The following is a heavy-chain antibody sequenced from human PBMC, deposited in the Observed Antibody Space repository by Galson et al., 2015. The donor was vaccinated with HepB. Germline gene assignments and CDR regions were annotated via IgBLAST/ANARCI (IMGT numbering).Heavy chain of an antibody. V-gene: IGHV1-18*04. D-gene: IGHD4-17*01. Sequence: SVKVSCKASGYTFTSYGISWVRQAPGQGLEWMGWISAYNGNTNYAQKLQGRVTMTTGTSTSTAYMELRSLRSDDTAVYYCARGVADYGDYVVDYWGQGTLVTVSS. CDR2: ISAYNGNT. CDR3: ARGVADYGDYVVDY. J-gene: IGHJ4*02. CDR1: GYTFTSYG.